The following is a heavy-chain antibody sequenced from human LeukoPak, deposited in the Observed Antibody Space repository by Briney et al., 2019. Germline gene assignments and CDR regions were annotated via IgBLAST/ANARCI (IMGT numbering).Heavy chain of an antibody. V-gene: IGHV3-53*01. CDR1: GFTFSSYG. CDR3: ARESGFGALFAHCMDV. CDR2: LFSGGNT. J-gene: IGHJ6*02. Sequence: QAGGSLRLSCAASGFTFSSYGMHWVRQAPGKGLEWVSVLFSGGNTFYADSVTGRFTISRDNSKNTLYLQMNSLRAEDTAVYYCARESGFGALFAHCMDVWGQGTTVTVSS. D-gene: IGHD3-10*01.